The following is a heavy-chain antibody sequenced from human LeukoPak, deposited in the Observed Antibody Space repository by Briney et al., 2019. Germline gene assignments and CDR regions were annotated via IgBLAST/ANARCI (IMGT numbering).Heavy chain of an antibody. CDR3: ARDRDYDSSGYYTEPAALLDY. J-gene: IGHJ4*02. CDR1: GFTFSSYA. D-gene: IGHD3-22*01. V-gene: IGHV3-30-3*01. Sequence: GGSLRLSCAASGFTFSSYAMHWVRQAPGKGLEWVAVISYDGSNKYYADSVKGRFTISRDNSKNTLYLQMNSLRAEDTAVYYCARDRDYDSSGYYTEPAALLDYWGQGTLVTVSS. CDR2: ISYDGSNK.